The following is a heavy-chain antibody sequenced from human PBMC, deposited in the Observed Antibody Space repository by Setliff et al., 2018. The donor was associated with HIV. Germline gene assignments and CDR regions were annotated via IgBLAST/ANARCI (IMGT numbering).Heavy chain of an antibody. D-gene: IGHD2-2*01. J-gene: IGHJ4*02. Sequence: GASVKVSCKASGYNFNNYYIQWLRQAPGERPEWMGWINPSSGGTKFAQKFQGRVTMTRDTSINTAYMEMSRLRSDDTAVYYCARVPSRYCSSTTCPFFFDQWGQGTLVTVSS. CDR1: GYNFNNYY. CDR3: ARVPSRYCSSTTCPFFFDQ. V-gene: IGHV1-2*02. CDR2: INPSSGGT.